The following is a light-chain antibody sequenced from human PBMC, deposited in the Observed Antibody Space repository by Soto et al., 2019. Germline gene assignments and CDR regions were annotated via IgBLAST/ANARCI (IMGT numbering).Light chain of an antibody. CDR1: SSDVGSYNL. V-gene: IGLV2-23*01. CDR2: EGS. Sequence: QSALTQPASVSGSPGQSITISCTGTSSDVGSYNLVSWYQQRPGKAPKLMIYEGSKRPSGVSNRFSGSKSGNTASLTISGLQAEDEADYYCCSYAGNSLYVFGTGTRSPS. J-gene: IGLJ1*01. CDR3: CSYAGNSLYV.